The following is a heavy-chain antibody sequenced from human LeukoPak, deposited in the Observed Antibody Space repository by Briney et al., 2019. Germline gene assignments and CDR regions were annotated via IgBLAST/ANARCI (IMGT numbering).Heavy chain of an antibody. D-gene: IGHD3-3*01. CDR3: ARSGGHYDFWSGYHPFDY. CDR1: GGSISSYY. Sequence: PSETLSLTCTVSGGSISSYYWSWIRQPAGKGLEWIGRIYTSGSTNYNPSLKSRVTMSVDTSKNQFSLKLSSMTAADTAVYYCARSGGHYDFWSGYHPFDYWGQGTPVTVSS. CDR2: IYTSGST. J-gene: IGHJ4*02. V-gene: IGHV4-4*07.